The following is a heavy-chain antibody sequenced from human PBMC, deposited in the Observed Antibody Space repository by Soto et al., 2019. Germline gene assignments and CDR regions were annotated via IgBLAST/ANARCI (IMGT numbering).Heavy chain of an antibody. D-gene: IGHD3-10*01. Sequence: QVQLVQSGAEVKKPGASVKVSCKASGYTFTSYGISWVRQAPGQGLEWMGWISAYNGNTNYAQKLQGRVTMTTDTTPSTADMELRSLRSDDTAVYYCARADYYGSGGPYYFDYGGQGTLVTVSS. J-gene: IGHJ4*02. V-gene: IGHV1-18*01. CDR3: ARADYYGSGGPYYFDY. CDR2: ISAYNGNT. CDR1: GYTFTSYG.